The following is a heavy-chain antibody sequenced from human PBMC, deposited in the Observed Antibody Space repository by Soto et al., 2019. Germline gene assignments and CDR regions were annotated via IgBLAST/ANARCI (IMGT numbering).Heavy chain of an antibody. CDR2: VYYSGST. CDR3: ARIVESGYTIDFDL. V-gene: IGHV4-30-4*01. CDR1: GGSISSGDYY. Sequence: SETLSLTCTVPGGSISSGDYYWSWIRQPPGKGLEWIGYVYYSGSTNYNPSLSSRVTISVDTSKNQFSLNLSSVTAADTAVYYCARIVESGYTIDFDLWGRGTLVTVSS. J-gene: IGHJ2*01. D-gene: IGHD3-16*02.